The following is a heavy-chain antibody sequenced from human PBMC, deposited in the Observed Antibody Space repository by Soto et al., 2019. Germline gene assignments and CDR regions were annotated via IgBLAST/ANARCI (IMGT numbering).Heavy chain of an antibody. J-gene: IGHJ6*02. CDR1: GFTFSSYG. D-gene: IGHD3-22*01. V-gene: IGHV3-30*18. Sequence: GGSLRLSCAASGFTFSSYGMHWVRQAPGKGLEWVAVISYDGSNKYYADSVKGRFTISRDNSKNTLYLQMNSLRAEDTAVYYCAKYYYDSSGYYPLYGMDVWGQGTTVTVSS. CDR2: ISYDGSNK. CDR3: AKYYYDSSGYYPLYGMDV.